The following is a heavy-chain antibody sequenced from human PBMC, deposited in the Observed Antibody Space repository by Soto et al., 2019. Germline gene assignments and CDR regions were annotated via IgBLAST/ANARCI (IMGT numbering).Heavy chain of an antibody. CDR2: IIPIFGTA. CDR3: ARDMGYCSSTSCSLFAY. Sequence: QVQLVQSGAEVKKPGSSVKVSCKASGGTFSSYAISWVRQAPGQGLEWMGGIIPIFGTANYAQKFQGRVTITADKSTSTAYMELSSLRSEDTAVYYCARDMGYCSSTSCSLFAYWGQGTLVTVSS. D-gene: IGHD2-2*01. V-gene: IGHV1-69*06. J-gene: IGHJ4*02. CDR1: GGTFSSYA.